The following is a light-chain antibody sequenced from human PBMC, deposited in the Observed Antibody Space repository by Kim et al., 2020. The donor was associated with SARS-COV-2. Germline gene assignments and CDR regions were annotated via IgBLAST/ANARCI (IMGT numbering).Light chain of an antibody. CDR3: QQYNSPPIT. J-gene: IGKJ5*01. V-gene: IGKV1-27*01. CDR2: AAS. CDR1: QGISNY. Sequence: DIELTQSPSSLSASVGDRVTITCRASQGISNYLAWYQQKPGKVPKLLIYAASALQAGVPSRFSGSGSGTDFTLTISSLQPEDVATYYYQQYNSPPITFGQGTRLEIK.